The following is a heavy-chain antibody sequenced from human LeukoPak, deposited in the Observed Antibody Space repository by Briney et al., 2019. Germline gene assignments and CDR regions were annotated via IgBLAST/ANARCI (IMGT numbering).Heavy chain of an antibody. D-gene: IGHD6-13*01. CDR2: ISAYNGNT. CDR3: ARDERAAAGHDAFDI. Sequence: ASVKVSCKASGYTFTSYGISWGRQAPGQGLEWMGWISAYNGNTNYAQKLQGRVTMTTDTSTSTAYMELRSLRSDDTAVYYCARDERAAAGHDAFDIWGQGTMVTVSS. CDR1: GYTFTSYG. V-gene: IGHV1-18*01. J-gene: IGHJ3*02.